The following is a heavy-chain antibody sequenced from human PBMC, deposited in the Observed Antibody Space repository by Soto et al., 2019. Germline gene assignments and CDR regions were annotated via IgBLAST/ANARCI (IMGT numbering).Heavy chain of an antibody. J-gene: IGHJ4*02. D-gene: IGHD6-25*01. Sequence: STIYYADSVKGRFTLSRDNANNSLYLQMNSLRDEDTAVYYCTRVVAAASPGVGYHFDYWGQGTLVTVSS. CDR2: STI. V-gene: IGHV3-48*02. CDR3: TRVVAAASPGVGYHFDY.